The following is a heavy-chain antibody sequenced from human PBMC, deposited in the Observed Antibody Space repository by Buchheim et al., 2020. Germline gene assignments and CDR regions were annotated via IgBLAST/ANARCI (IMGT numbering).Heavy chain of an antibody. CDR3: ARGVSDYYGSGSYYPWFDP. CDR2: MNPNSGNT. Sequence: QVQLVQSGAEVKKPGASVKVSCKASGYTFTSYDINWVRQATGQGLAWMGWMNPNSGNTGYAQKFQGRVTMTRNTSISTAYMELSSLRSEDTAVYYCARGVSDYYGSGSYYPWFDPWGQGTL. D-gene: IGHD3-10*01. J-gene: IGHJ5*02. CDR1: GYTFTSYD. V-gene: IGHV1-8*01.